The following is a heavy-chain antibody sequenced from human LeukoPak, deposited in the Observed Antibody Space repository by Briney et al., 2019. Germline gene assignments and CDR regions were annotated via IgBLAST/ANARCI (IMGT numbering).Heavy chain of an antibody. CDR3: ARLYSSGYFDAFDI. CDR2: IIPIFGTA. J-gene: IGHJ3*02. D-gene: IGHD3-22*01. Sequence: TVKLSCNSSRHTLRSHSISCVRQAPGQGLEWMGRIIPIFGTANYAQKFQGRVTITTDESTSTAYMELSSLRSEDTAVYYCARLYSSGYFDAFDIWGQGTMVTVSS. CDR1: RHTLRSHS. V-gene: IGHV1-69*05.